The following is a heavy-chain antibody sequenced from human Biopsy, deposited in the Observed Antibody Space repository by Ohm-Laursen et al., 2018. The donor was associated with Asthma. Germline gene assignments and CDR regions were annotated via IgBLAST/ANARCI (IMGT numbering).Heavy chain of an antibody. CDR1: RGTFSSYA. J-gene: IGHJ6*02. CDR2: IMAVFGTA. D-gene: IGHD5-12*01. CDR3: ARSAETYSGFDSNYYGMDV. V-gene: IGHV1-69*01. Sequence: SSVKVSCKAPRGTFSSYAISWVRQAPGQGLEWMGGIMAVFGTANYAQKFQDRVTITADESTSTAYMELSSLRSEDTAVYYCARSAETYSGFDSNYYGMDVWGQGTRVTVSS.